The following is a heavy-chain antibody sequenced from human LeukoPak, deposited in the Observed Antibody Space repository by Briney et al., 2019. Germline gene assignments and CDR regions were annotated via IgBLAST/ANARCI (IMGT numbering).Heavy chain of an antibody. CDR3: ARDGGLGDIVVVPAAMEGYYGMDV. V-gene: IGHV1-69*01. CDR1: GGTFSSYA. Sequence: SVKVSCKASGGTFSSYAISWVRQAPGQGLEWMGGIFPIFGTANYAQKFQGRVTITADESTSTAYMELSSLRSEDTAVYYCARDGGLGDIVVVPAAMEGYYGMDVWGKGTTVTVSS. D-gene: IGHD2-2*01. CDR2: IFPIFGTA. J-gene: IGHJ6*04.